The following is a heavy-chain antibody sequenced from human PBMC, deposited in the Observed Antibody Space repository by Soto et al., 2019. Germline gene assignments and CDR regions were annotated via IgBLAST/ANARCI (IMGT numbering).Heavy chain of an antibody. Sequence: QLTLKESGPTLVKPTQTLPLTCTVSGFSLSTSGVGVGWIRQPPGKALEWLALIYWDVVKRYNPTLKSRLAITKDTSKNQVVLTMTNMDPMDTATYYCARTTAVTPLASDYWGQGTLVTVSS. V-gene: IGHV2-5*02. J-gene: IGHJ4*02. D-gene: IGHD3-3*02. CDR3: ARTTAVTPLASDY. CDR1: GFSLSTSGVG. CDR2: IYWDVVK.